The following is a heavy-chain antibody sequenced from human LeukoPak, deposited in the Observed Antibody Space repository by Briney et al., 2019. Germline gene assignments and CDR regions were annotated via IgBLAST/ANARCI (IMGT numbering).Heavy chain of an antibody. D-gene: IGHD3-22*01. CDR1: GGTFSSYA. CDR2: IIPIFGTA. CDR3: ARASLPYYYDSSGYPIAFDI. Sequence: GASVKVSCKASGGTFSSYAISWVRQAPGQGLEWMGGIIPIFGTANYARKFQGRVTITTDESTSTAYMELSSLRSEDTAVYYCARASLPYYYDSSGYPIAFDIWGQGTMVTVSS. J-gene: IGHJ3*02. V-gene: IGHV1-69*05.